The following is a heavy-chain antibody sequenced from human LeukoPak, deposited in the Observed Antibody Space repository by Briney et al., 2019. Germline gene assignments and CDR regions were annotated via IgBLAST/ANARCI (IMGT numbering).Heavy chain of an antibody. J-gene: IGHJ3*02. CDR1: GFTLVAYA. Sequence: GGSLRLSCAASGFTLVAYAIHWFRQAPGKDWEYVSVISSNGGSTYYANSVKGRFTISRDNSKNTLYLQMNSLRAEDTAVYYCAREGDDYGDYSSFFDIWGQGTMVTVSS. D-gene: IGHD4-17*01. V-gene: IGHV3-64*01. CDR2: ISSNGGST. CDR3: AREGDDYGDYSSFFDI.